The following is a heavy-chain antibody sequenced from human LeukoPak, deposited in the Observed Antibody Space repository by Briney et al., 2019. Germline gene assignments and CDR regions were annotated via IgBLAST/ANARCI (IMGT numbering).Heavy chain of an antibody. D-gene: IGHD6-13*01. J-gene: IGHJ4*02. CDR2: VSAYNGNT. V-gene: IGHV1-18*04. CDR3: ARGNRYSSRWYEGFDY. CDR1: GYTFTSYD. Sequence: ASVKVSCKASGYTFTSYDVSWVRQAPGQGLEWMGWVSAYNGNTNYAQKFRGRATMTTDTSTSTAYMELRSLRSDDTAVYYCARGNRYSSRWYEGFDYWGQGTLVTVSS.